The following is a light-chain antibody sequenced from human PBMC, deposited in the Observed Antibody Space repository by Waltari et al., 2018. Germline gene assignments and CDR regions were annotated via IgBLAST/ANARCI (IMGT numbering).Light chain of an antibody. CDR2: SNN. J-gene: IGLJ3*02. CDR1: SSNIGNNT. Sequence: QSVLTQPPSAAGTPGQRVTISCSGSSSNIGNNTVNLYQQLPGTAPKLLIYSNNQRPSGVHDRFSGSKSGTSASLAISGLQSEDEADYDCAAWDDSLNGPVFGGGTKLTVL. CDR3: AAWDDSLNGPV. V-gene: IGLV1-44*01.